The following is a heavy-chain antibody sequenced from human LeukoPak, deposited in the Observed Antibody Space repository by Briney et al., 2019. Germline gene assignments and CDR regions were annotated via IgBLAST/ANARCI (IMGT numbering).Heavy chain of an antibody. Sequence: PSETLSLTCTVSGGSISSHYWSWIRQPPGKGLEWIGYIYYSGSTNYNPSLKSRVTISVGTSKNQFSLKLSSVTAADTAVYYCATQGTRYFDWLLFPNYYYYYMDVWGKGTTVTVSS. CDR3: ATQGTRYFDWLLFPNYYYYYMDV. D-gene: IGHD3-9*01. CDR2: IYYSGST. J-gene: IGHJ6*03. V-gene: IGHV4-59*11. CDR1: GGSISSHY.